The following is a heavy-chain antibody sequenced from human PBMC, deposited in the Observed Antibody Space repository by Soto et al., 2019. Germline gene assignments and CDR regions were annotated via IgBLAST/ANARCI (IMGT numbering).Heavy chain of an antibody. Sequence: PSQTLSLTCAISGDSVSSNSAAWNWIRQSPSRGLEWLGRTYYRSKWYNDYAVSVKSRITINPDTSKNQFSLQLNSVTPEDTAVYYCAREDSRGILNLNWFAPWGQGTLVTVSS. CDR2: TYYRSKWYN. D-gene: IGHD5-18*01. CDR1: GDSVSSNSAA. CDR3: AREDSRGILNLNWFAP. J-gene: IGHJ5*02. V-gene: IGHV6-1*01.